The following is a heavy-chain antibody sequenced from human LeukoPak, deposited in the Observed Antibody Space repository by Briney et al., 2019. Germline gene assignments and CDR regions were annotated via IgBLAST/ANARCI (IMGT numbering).Heavy chain of an antibody. CDR1: GFIYSSDA. D-gene: IGHD3-16*01. V-gene: IGHV3-23*01. Sequence: PGGSLRLSCAGSGFIYSSDAMTWVRQAPGKGLEWVSAISGTGANTYYADSVKGRFTISRDNSKNTLYLQMNSLRAEDTAVYYCARAGAYHFDNWGQGTLVTVSS. CDR3: ARAGAYHFDN. CDR2: ISGTGANT. J-gene: IGHJ4*02.